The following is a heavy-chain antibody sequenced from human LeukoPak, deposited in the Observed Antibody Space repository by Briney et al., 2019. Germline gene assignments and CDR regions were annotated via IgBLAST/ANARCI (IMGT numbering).Heavy chain of an antibody. Sequence: GGSLRLSCAASGFTFSSYEMNWVRQAPGKGLEWVSYISSSGSTVYYADSVKGRFTISRDNAKNLLYLQMNSLRAEDTAVYYCATQHYTNGWYYFDYWGQGTLVTVSS. V-gene: IGHV3-48*03. D-gene: IGHD6-19*01. CDR2: ISSSGSTV. CDR3: ATQHYTNGWYYFDY. J-gene: IGHJ4*02. CDR1: GFTFSSYE.